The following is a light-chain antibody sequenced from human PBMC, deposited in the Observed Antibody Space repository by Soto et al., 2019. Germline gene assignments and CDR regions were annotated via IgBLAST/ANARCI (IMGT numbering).Light chain of an antibody. Sequence: QSALTQPPSASGSPGQSVTISCAGTSSDVGAYNYVSWYQQHPGKAPKLMIYEVTKRPSGVPDRFSGSKSGNTASLTVSGLQVEDEDDYYCSSHAGTKVVFGGGTKLTVL. CDR3: SSHAGTKVV. J-gene: IGLJ2*01. CDR2: EVT. CDR1: SSDVGAYNY. V-gene: IGLV2-8*01.